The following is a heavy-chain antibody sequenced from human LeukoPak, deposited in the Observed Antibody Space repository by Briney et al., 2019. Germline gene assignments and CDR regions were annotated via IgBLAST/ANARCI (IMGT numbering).Heavy chain of an antibody. Sequence: GGSLRLSCAASGFTFSSYWMSWVRQAPGKGLEWVANIKQDGSEKYYVDSVKGRFTISRDNAKNSLYLQMNSLRVEDTAVHYCARDRYCGSGGCPMDVWGKGTTVTVSS. V-gene: IGHV3-7*01. D-gene: IGHD2-15*01. CDR1: GFTFSSYW. J-gene: IGHJ6*03. CDR3: ARDRYCGSGGCPMDV. CDR2: IKQDGSEK.